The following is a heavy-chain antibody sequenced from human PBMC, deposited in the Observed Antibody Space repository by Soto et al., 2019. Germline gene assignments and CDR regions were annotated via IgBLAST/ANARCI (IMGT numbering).Heavy chain of an antibody. V-gene: IGHV3-30*18. CDR1: GFTFSSYG. J-gene: IGHJ6*03. CDR3: AKGSRSYDFWSGYRRGWDYYYYMDV. Sequence: GGSLRLSCAASGFTFSSYGMHWVRQAPGKGLEWVAVISYDGSNKYYADSVKGRFTISRDNSKNTLYLQMNSLRAEDTAVYYCAKGSRSYDFWSGYRRGWDYYYYMDVWGKGTTVTVSS. CDR2: ISYDGSNK. D-gene: IGHD3-3*01.